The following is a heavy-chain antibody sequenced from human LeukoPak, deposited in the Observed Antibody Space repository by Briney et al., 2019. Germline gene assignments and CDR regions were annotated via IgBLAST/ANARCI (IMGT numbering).Heavy chain of an antibody. Sequence: SETLSLTCTVSGGSISSGGYYWRWIRQPAGKGLEWIGRIYTSGSTNYNPSLKSRVTISVDTSMNHVSLKLRPGTAADTAVYYCATDSWWTAAGYYYYLDVWGKGTTVTVSS. CDR1: GGSISSGGYY. V-gene: IGHV4-61*02. J-gene: IGHJ6*03. CDR2: IYTSGST. D-gene: IGHD6-13*01. CDR3: ATDSWWTAAGYYYYLDV.